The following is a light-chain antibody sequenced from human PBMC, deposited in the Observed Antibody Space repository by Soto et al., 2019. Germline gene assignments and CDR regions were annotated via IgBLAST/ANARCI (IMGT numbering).Light chain of an antibody. Sequence: QSVLTQPRSVSGSPGQSVTISCTGTSSDVGGYNYVSWYQQHPGKAPKLMIYDVSKRPSGVPDRFSGSKSGNTAPLTISGLQADDDADYYCCSYAGSYTWVFGGGTKLTVL. CDR1: SSDVGGYNY. V-gene: IGLV2-11*01. CDR3: CSYAGSYTWV. CDR2: DVS. J-gene: IGLJ3*02.